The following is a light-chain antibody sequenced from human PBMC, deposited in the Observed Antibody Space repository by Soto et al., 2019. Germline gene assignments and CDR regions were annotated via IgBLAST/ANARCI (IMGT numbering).Light chain of an antibody. V-gene: IGLV3-9*01. Sequence: SYELTQPLSLSVAPGQTATITCGGNNIGSKNVHWYQQRPGQAPVLVIYRDRNRPSGIPERFSGSNSGNTATLTISRAHLGDEADYYCQVWDSSRWVFGGGTKLTVL. CDR2: RDR. CDR3: QVWDSSRWV. J-gene: IGLJ3*02. CDR1: NIGSKN.